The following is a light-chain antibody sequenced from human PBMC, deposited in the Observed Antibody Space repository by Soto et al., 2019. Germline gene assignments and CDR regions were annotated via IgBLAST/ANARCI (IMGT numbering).Light chain of an antibody. CDR3: HQLRLYQST. CDR2: AAS. Sequence: IQLTQSPSSLSASVGDRVTITCRASQDIAIYLAWYQQKPGEAPKLLIYAASTLYGGVPSRFSGSGSGTDFALSITSLQAEDFATYYCHQLRLYQSTVGGGTKVEI. V-gene: IGKV1-9*01. CDR1: QDIAIY. J-gene: IGKJ4*01.